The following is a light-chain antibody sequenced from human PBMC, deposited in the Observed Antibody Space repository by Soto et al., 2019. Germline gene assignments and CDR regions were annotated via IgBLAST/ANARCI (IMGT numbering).Light chain of an antibody. CDR3: QRYDSAPYT. Sequence: DIQMTQSPSSLSTSVGDRVTITCRASQAISNYLAWYQRKPGNVPKLLIYAASTLQSGVPSRFSGSGSGTDFTLTISSLQPEDVATYYCQRYDSAPYTFGQRTKLEIK. CDR1: QAISNY. CDR2: AAS. V-gene: IGKV1-27*01. J-gene: IGKJ2*01.